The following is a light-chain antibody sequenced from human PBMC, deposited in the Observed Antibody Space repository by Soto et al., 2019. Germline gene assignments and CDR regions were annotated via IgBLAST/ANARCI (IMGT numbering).Light chain of an antibody. V-gene: IGKV1-5*03. CDR2: KAS. J-gene: IGKJ1*01. CDR1: QSISSW. CDR3: QHYNSYSLT. Sequence: DIQMTQSPSTLSASVGDRVTITCRASQSISSWLAWYQQKPGKAPKLLIYKASTLKSGVPSRFSGSGPGTEFTLTISSLQPDDFATYYCQHYNSYSLTFGQGTKVDIK.